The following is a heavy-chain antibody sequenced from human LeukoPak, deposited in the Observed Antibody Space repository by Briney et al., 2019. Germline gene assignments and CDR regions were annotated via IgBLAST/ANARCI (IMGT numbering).Heavy chain of an antibody. CDR3: ARMPPVRGVRNVYFYYYVDV. CDR1: GASIDGYY. CDR2: IHTSGTT. J-gene: IGHJ6*03. Sequence: SETLSLTCTVSGASIDGYYWSCIRQPAGQSPEWIGRIHTSGTTKYNPAFKSRVIMSVDTSDKQFSLNVSSVTAADTAVYYCARMPPVRGVRNVYFYYYVDVWGRGTTVTVSS. V-gene: IGHV4-4*07. D-gene: IGHD3-10*01.